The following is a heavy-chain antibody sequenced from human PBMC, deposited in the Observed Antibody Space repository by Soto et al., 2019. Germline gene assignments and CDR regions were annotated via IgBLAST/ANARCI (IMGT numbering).Heavy chain of an antibody. V-gene: IGHV4-59*01. J-gene: IGHJ4*02. CDR2: VYYNGDT. Sequence: QVQLQESGPGLVKPSETLSLTCTVSGGSTHSYYWAWIRQPPGKGLEWMGYVYYNGDTNYNPSLKSRVTISVDASKNQFSLKLTSVTPADTAVYYCARGHGHGASSFDFWGQGTLVTVSS. CDR3: ARGHGHGASSFDF. CDR1: GGSTHSYY.